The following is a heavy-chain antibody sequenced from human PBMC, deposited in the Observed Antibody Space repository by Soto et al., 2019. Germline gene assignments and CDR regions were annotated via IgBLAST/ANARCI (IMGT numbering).Heavy chain of an antibody. V-gene: IGHV3-48*02. J-gene: IGHJ6*02. CDR1: GFTFSSYS. D-gene: IGHD1-7*01. Sequence: GGFLRLSCAASGFTFSSYSMNWVRQAPGKGLEWVSYISSSSSTIYYADSVKGRFTISRDNAKNSLYLQMNSLRDEDTAVYYCARDWNRYNWNYVYYYGMDVWGQGTTVTVSS. CDR3: ARDWNRYNWNYVYYYGMDV. CDR2: ISSSSSTI.